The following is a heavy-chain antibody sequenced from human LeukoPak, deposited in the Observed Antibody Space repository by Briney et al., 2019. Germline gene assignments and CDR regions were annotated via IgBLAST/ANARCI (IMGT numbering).Heavy chain of an antibody. CDR2: IIPIFGTA. Sequence: SVKVSCKASGGTFSSYAISWVRQAPGQGLEWMGGIIPIFGTANYAQKFQGRVTITADESMSTAYMELSSLRSEDTAVYYCARAGGYSYGPHDYWGQGTLVTVSS. CDR3: ARAGGYSYGPHDY. V-gene: IGHV1-69*13. D-gene: IGHD5-18*01. J-gene: IGHJ4*02. CDR1: GGTFSSYA.